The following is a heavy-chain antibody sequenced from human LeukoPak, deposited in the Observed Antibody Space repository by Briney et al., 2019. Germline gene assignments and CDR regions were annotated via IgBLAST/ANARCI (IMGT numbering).Heavy chain of an antibody. J-gene: IGHJ4*02. D-gene: IGHD3-3*01. CDR1: GFTFTGYY. Sequence: ASVKVSCRTSGFTFTGYYVHWIRQAPGQGLKWMGRINPNRGETIYAERFQGRVTMTRDTSISTAYMELSSLRSDDTAVYYCARDLVGGIWSAGFWGQGSLVTVSS. V-gene: IGHV1-2*06. CDR3: ARDLVGGIWSAGF. CDR2: INPNRGET.